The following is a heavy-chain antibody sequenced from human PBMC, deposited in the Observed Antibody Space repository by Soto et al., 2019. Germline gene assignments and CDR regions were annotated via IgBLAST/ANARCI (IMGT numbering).Heavy chain of an antibody. D-gene: IGHD7-27*01. CDR2: IYYSGST. CDR3: AREQENWVGDRDAFDI. J-gene: IGHJ3*02. V-gene: IGHV4-39*07. Sequence: SETLSLTCTVSGGSISSSSHYWGWIRQPPGKGLEWIGTIYYSGSTYYNPSLKSRVTISVDTSKNQFSLKLSSVTAADTAVYYCAREQENWVGDRDAFDIWGQGTMVTVSS. CDR1: GGSISSSSHY.